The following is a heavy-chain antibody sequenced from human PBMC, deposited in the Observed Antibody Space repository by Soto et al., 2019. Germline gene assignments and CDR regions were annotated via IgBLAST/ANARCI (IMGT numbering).Heavy chain of an antibody. CDR3: ATLSSSARTAHY. D-gene: IGHD6-13*01. Sequence: EVQLVQSGGGLVQPGGSLRLSCAASGFTFSNYGMSWVRQTPGMGLEWVSGISGSGSITYYADSVKGRFTISSDNSLSTLYLHMNSLRDEDTAVYYCATLSSSARTAHYWGQGTLVTVSS. CDR1: GFTFSNYG. V-gene: IGHV3-23*04. J-gene: IGHJ4*02. CDR2: ISGSGSIT.